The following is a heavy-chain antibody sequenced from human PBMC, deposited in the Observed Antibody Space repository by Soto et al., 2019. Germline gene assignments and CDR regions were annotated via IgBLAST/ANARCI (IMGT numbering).Heavy chain of an antibody. Sequence: GGSLRLSCAASGCPFSSYAMILVRPAPGKGLEWVSAISGSGGSTYYADSVKGRFTISRDNSKNTLYLQMNSLRAEDTAVYYCAKCPSDYDWSIDYWGQGTLVTVSS. D-gene: IGHD5-12*01. V-gene: IGHV3-23*01. CDR3: AKCPSDYDWSIDY. CDR2: ISGSGGST. CDR1: GCPFSSYA. J-gene: IGHJ4*02.